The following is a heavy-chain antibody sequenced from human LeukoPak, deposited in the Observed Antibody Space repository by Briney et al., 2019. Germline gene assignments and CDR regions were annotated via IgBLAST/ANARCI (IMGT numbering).Heavy chain of an antibody. J-gene: IGHJ3*02. CDR3: ARGGSYLSAFDI. CDR2: INNDGRST. CDR1: GFTFTNNF. V-gene: IGHV3-74*01. D-gene: IGHD1-26*01. Sequence: GGSLRLSCAASGFTFTNNFMSWVRQVPGKGLMWVSRINNDGRSTTYADSVKGRFTISRDNAKNTLYLQMNSLRAEDTAVYYCARGGSYLSAFDIWGQGTMVTVSS.